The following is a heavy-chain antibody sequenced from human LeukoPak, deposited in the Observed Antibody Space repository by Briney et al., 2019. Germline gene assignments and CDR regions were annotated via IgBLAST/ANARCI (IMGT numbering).Heavy chain of an antibody. V-gene: IGHV3-30*01. J-gene: IGHJ4*02. Sequence: GGSLRLSCAASGFTFSSYAMHWVRQAPGKGLEWVAVISYDGSNKYYADSVKGRFTISRDNSKNTLYLQMNSLRAEDTAVHYCARDPTYYYDSSGYSETRPFDYWGQGTLVTVSS. CDR2: ISYDGSNK. CDR1: GFTFSSYA. CDR3: ARDPTYYYDSSGYSETRPFDY. D-gene: IGHD3-22*01.